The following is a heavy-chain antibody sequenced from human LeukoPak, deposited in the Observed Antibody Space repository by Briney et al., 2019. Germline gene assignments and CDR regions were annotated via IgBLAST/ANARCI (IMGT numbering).Heavy chain of an antibody. D-gene: IGHD2-15*01. Sequence: ASVKVSCKVSGYTLTELSMHWVRQAPGKGPEWMGGFDPEDGETIYAQKFQGRVTMTEDTSTDTAYMELSSLRSEDTAVYYCATGGNMGGRWLAYNWFDPWGQGTLVTVSS. V-gene: IGHV1-24*01. CDR1: GYTLTELS. J-gene: IGHJ5*02. CDR3: ATGGNMGGRWLAYNWFDP. CDR2: FDPEDGET.